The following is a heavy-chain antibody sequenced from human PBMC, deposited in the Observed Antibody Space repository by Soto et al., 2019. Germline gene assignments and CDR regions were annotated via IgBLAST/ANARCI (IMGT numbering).Heavy chain of an antibody. Sequence: EVQLVESGGGLVKPGGSLRLSCAASGFTFSSYSMNWVRQAPRKGLEWVSSISSSSSYIYYADSVKGRFTISRDNAKNSLYLQMNSLRAEDTAVYYCARDLGQWLVRFGASGAFDYWGQGTLVTVSS. CDR2: ISSSSSYI. V-gene: IGHV3-21*01. D-gene: IGHD6-19*01. CDR1: GFTFSSYS. CDR3: ARDLGQWLVRFGASGAFDY. J-gene: IGHJ4*02.